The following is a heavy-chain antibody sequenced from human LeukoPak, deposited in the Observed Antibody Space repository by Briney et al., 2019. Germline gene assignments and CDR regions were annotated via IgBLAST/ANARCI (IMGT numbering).Heavy chain of an antibody. D-gene: IGHD3-3*01. CDR3: ARIEYITAGMYYFDY. V-gene: IGHV5-51*01. CDR2: IYPGNSDT. Sequence: GESLKISCKGSGYSFTSYWIGWVRQMPGKGLEWMGIIYPGNSDTRYSPSFQGQVTISADKSISTAYLQWSSLRASDTAMYYCARIEYITAGMYYFDYWGQGTLVTVSS. CDR1: GYSFTSYW. J-gene: IGHJ4*02.